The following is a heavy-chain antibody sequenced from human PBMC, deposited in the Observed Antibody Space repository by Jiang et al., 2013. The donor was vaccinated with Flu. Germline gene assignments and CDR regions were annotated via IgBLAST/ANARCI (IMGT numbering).Heavy chain of an antibody. CDR3: ARRSYSGSWEFDY. CDR2: IYPGDSDT. D-gene: IGHD1-26*01. CDR1: GYNFTTYW. J-gene: IGHJ4*02. Sequence: QLLESGAEVKKPGESLKISCKGSGYNFTTYWIGWVRQMPGKGLEWMGIIYPGDSDTRYSPSFQGQVTISADKSISTAYLQWRSLKASDTAMYYCARRSYSGSWEFDYWGQGTLVTVSS. V-gene: IGHV5-51*01.